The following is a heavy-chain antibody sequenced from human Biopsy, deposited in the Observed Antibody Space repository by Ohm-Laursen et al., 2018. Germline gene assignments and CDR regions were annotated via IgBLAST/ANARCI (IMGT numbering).Heavy chain of an antibody. CDR3: ARLTRRGNIIFFDY. CDR2: KFYRGTT. J-gene: IGHJ4*02. CDR1: GDSVSNNF. Sequence: SDTLSLTCTVSGDSVSNNFWTWIRQPPGKTLEGIAYKFYRGTTTYNPSLKGRFIVWVDPPKSHISLNLTSWTASDTAIYYCARLTRRGNIIFFDYWGQGTLVAVSS. D-gene: IGHD1-26*01. V-gene: IGHV4-59*08.